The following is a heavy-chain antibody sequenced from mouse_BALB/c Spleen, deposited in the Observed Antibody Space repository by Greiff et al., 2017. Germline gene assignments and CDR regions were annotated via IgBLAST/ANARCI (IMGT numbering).Heavy chain of an antibody. CDR1: GYSITSDYA. J-gene: IGHJ1*01. CDR3: ARVATMITWYFDV. CDR2: ISYSGST. Sequence: EVQLQESGPGLVKPSQSLSLTCTVTGYSITSDYAWNWIRQFPGNKLEWMGYISYSGSTSYNPSLKSRISITRDTSKNQFFLQLNSVTTEDTATYYCARVATMITWYFDVWGAGTTVTVSS. D-gene: IGHD2-4*01. V-gene: IGHV3-2*02.